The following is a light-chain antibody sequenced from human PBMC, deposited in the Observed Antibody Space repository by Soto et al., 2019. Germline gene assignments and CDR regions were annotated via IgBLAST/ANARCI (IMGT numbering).Light chain of an antibody. J-gene: IGKJ2*01. CDR1: QTIRNF. V-gene: IGKV1-39*01. Sequence: DIQMTQSPSSLSASVGDRVSITCRANQTIRNFLQWYQQKPGKVPKFLIYAASGLVDGVPSRFSGSGSGADFTLTISSLQPEDFATYYCQQSYSIPYTFGQGTKLDIK. CDR2: AAS. CDR3: QQSYSIPYT.